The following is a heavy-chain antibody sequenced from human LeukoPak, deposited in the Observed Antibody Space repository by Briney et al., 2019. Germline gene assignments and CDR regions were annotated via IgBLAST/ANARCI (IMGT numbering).Heavy chain of an antibody. CDR1: AFAFCVYP. CDR2: ISSRGSSI. Sequence: GGTLRLSRAAPAFAFCVYPISWLPDPPGRGLEWVSSISSRGSSIYYADFVRGRFTISRNNAKKSLYLQINSLRAEDTAVYYCARDWVRVGDHWGQGTLVTVSS. J-gene: IGHJ5*02. D-gene: IGHD3-10*01. V-gene: IGHV3-11*04. CDR3: ARDWVRVGDH.